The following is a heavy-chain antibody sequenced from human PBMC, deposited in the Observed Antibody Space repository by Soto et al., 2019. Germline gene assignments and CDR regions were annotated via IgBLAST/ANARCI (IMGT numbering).Heavy chain of an antibody. CDR2: INSDGRNT. CDR1: GFIFSSYW. V-gene: IGHV3-74*03. D-gene: IGHD3-10*01. J-gene: IGHJ5*02. CDR3: ARDFMARGGDSNWLDP. Sequence: EVQVVESGGGLVQPGGSLRLSCAASGFIFSSYWMHWVRQVPGKGPVWVARINSDGRNTKYTDSVKGRFTISRDNAKNTLYLQMNSLRAEDTAVYYCARDFMARGGDSNWLDPWGQGTVVTVSS.